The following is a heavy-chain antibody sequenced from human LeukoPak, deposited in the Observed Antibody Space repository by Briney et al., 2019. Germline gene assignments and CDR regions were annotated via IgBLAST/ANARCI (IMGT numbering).Heavy chain of an antibody. CDR2: INPNSGGT. CDR3: ARDLQVGATRGGIDY. CDR1: GYTFTGYY. D-gene: IGHD1-26*01. J-gene: IGHJ4*02. Sequence: GASVKVSCKASGYTFTGYYMHWVRQAPGQGLEWMGWINPNSGGTNYAQKFQGRVTMTRDTSISTAYMELSRLRSDDTAVYYCARDLQVGATRGGIDYWGQGTLVTVSS. V-gene: IGHV1-2*02.